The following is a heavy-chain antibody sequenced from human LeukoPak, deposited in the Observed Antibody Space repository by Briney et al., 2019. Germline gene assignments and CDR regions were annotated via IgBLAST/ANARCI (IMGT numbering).Heavy chain of an antibody. CDR2: INHSGST. J-gene: IGHJ6*02. V-gene: IGHV4-34*01. D-gene: IGHD3-22*01. Sequence: SETLSLTCAVYGGSFSGYYWSWIRQPPGKGLEWIGEINHSGSTNYNPSLKSRVTISVDTSKNQFSLKLSSVTAADTAVYYCASRYYYDSSGYHYYYGMDVWGQGTRATVSS. CDR1: GGSFSGYY. CDR3: ASRYYYDSSGYHYYYGMDV.